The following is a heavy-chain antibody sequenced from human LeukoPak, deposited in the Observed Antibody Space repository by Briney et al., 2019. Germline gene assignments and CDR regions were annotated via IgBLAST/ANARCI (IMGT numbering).Heavy chain of an antibody. CDR1: GFTFNTYW. CDR2: INGDGSSI. V-gene: IGHV3-74*01. CDR3: ARGGGSGTYRLDY. D-gene: IGHD3-10*01. Sequence: GGSLRLSCAASGFTFNTYWMHWVRQAPGKGLVWVSRINGDGSSISYADSVKGRFTISRDNAKNTLYLQLNSLRAVDTAVCYCARGGGSGTYRLDYWGQGTLVTVSS. J-gene: IGHJ4*02.